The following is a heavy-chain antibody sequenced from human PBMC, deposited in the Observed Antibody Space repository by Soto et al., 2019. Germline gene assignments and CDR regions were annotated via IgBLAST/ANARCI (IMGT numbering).Heavy chain of an antibody. CDR1: GFTFSSYA. CDR2: ISGSGGST. CDR3: AHIGEDYYDSSGYYSTLPFY. Sequence: HPGGSLRLSCAASGFTFSSYAMSWVRQAPGKGLEWVSAISGSGGSTYYADSVKGRFTISRDNSKNTLYLQMNSLRAEDTAVYYCAHIGEDYYDSSGYYSTLPFYWGQGTLVTVSS. J-gene: IGHJ4*02. D-gene: IGHD3-22*01. V-gene: IGHV3-23*01.